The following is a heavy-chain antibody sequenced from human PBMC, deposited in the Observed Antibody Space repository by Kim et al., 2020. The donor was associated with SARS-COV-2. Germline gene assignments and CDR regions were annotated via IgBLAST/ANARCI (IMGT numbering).Heavy chain of an antibody. CDR2: INHSGST. D-gene: IGHD6-13*01. CDR1: GGSFSGYY. J-gene: IGHJ4*02. Sequence: SETLSLTCAVYGGSFSGYYWSWIRQPPGKGLEWIGEINHSGSTNYNPSLKSRVTISVDTSKNQFSLKLSSVTAADTAVYYCARGRNKALYSSSWSVYWGSAPDKVFDYWGQGTLVTVSS. V-gene: IGHV4-34*01. CDR3: ARGRNKALYSSSWSVYWGSAPDKVFDY.